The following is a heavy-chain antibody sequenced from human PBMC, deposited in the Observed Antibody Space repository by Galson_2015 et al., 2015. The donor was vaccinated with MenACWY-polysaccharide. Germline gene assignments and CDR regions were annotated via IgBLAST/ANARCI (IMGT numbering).Heavy chain of an antibody. CDR1: AGSFSGYF. Sequence: SETLSLTCTVYAGSFSGYFWSWIRQSPGKGLEWIGEINQGGRTSYNPSLKSRVTLSVDTPKNQVSLSLESVTAADTAVYYCARGRWYSNNWSYQLDSWGQGNLVTVSS. D-gene: IGHD6-13*01. CDR2: INQGGRT. V-gene: IGHV4-34*01. J-gene: IGHJ5*01. CDR3: ARGRWYSNNWSYQLDS.